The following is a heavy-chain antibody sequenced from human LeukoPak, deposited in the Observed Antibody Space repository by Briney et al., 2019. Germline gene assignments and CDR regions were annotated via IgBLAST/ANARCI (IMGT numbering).Heavy chain of an antibody. CDR2: IYYSGST. D-gene: IGHD6-13*01. J-gene: IGHJ4*02. V-gene: IGHV4-39*01. CDR3: ARLVGAAAGATHLDY. CDR1: VGSISSSSYY. Sequence: SETLSLTCTVSVGSISSSSYYWGWTRQPPGKGLEWIGSIYYSGSTYYNPSLKSRVTISVDTFKNQFSLKLSSVTAADTAVYYCARLVGAAAGATHLDYWGQGTLVTVSS.